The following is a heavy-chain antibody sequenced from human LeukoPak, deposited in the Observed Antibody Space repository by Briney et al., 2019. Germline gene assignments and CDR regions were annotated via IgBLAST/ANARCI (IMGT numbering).Heavy chain of an antibody. CDR2: ISSTSSYI. CDR3: ARDPLEGSWYFDL. J-gene: IGHJ2*01. CDR1: GFTFSSYA. D-gene: IGHD5-24*01. Sequence: NSGGSLRLSCAASGFTFSSYAMSWVRQAPGKGLEWVSSISSTSSYIYYADSVKGRFTISRDNAKNSLFLQMNSLRAEDTAVYYCARDPLEGSWYFDLWGRGTLVTVSS. V-gene: IGHV3-21*01.